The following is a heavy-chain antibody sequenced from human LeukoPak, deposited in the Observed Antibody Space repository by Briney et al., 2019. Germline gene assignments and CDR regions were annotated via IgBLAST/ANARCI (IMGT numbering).Heavy chain of an antibody. CDR3: ARAGVTNLLGETYWYFDL. D-gene: IGHD1-26*01. J-gene: IGHJ2*01. CDR2: IEKDGSAA. V-gene: IGHV3-7*01. CDR1: GFTLSHYW. Sequence: PGGSLRLSCTASGFTLSHYWMTWVRQAPGKGLEWVAKIEKDGSAAYYVDSMKGRFTISRDNAENSLYLQMNSLRAEDTAVYSCARAGVTNLLGETYWYFDLWGRGTLVTVSS.